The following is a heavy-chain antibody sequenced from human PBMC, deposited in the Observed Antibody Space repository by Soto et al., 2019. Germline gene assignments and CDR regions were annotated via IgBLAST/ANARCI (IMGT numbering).Heavy chain of an antibody. D-gene: IGHD6-13*01. J-gene: IGHJ4*02. Sequence: EVQLVESGGDLVQPGGSLRLSCAASGFSISSYWMTWVRQAPGKGLEWVANIKQDGSEEYYVDSVKGRFSISRDNARNSLYLQMNSLRPEDTAVYHCARGRAAHPREDWGQGTLVTVSS. V-gene: IGHV3-7*05. CDR3: ARGRAAHPRED. CDR1: GFSISSYW. CDR2: IKQDGSEE.